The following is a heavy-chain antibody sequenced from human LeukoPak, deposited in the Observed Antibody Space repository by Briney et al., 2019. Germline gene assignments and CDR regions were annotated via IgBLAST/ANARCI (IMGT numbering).Heavy chain of an antibody. CDR3: ARHGSYYGYIYWFDP. Sequence: PSETLSLTCTVSGGSISGYYWSWIRQPPGKGLEWIGEINHSGSTNYNPSLKSRVTISVDTSKNQFSLRLSSVTAADTAVYYCARHGSYYGYIYWFDPWGQGTLVTVSS. J-gene: IGHJ5*02. D-gene: IGHD1-26*01. CDR2: INHSGST. CDR1: GGSISGYY. V-gene: IGHV4-34*01.